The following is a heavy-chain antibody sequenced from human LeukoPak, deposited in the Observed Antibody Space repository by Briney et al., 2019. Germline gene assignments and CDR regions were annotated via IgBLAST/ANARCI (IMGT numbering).Heavy chain of an antibody. CDR2: ISYDGSNK. V-gene: IGHV3-30-3*01. J-gene: IGHJ4*02. Sequence: PGRSLRLSCAASGFTFSTYAMHWVRQAPGKGLEWVAVISYDGSNKYYADSVTGRFTISRDNSKNTLYLQMSSLRAEDTALYYCARGASKYSSGWCLDFWGQGTLVTVSS. CDR3: ARGASKYSSGWCLDF. D-gene: IGHD6-19*01. CDR1: GFTFSTYA.